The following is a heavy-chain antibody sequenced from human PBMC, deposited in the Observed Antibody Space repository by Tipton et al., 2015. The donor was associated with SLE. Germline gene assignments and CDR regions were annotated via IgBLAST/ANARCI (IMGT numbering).Heavy chain of an antibody. CDR2: IIGDGNTK. J-gene: IGHJ4*02. CDR3: VRENDDNDY. V-gene: IGHV3-7*01. Sequence: LSLTCAASGFTFSTYWMSWVRQAPGKGLEWVATIIGDGNTKWYVDSVKGRFTISSDNAKNSLYLQMDSLRDEDTAVYYCVRENDDNDYWGQGTLVTVSS. CDR1: GFTFSTYW. D-gene: IGHD1-1*01.